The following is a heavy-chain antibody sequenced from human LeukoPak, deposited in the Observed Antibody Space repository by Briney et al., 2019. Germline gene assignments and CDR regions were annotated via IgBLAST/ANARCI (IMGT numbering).Heavy chain of an antibody. CDR3: TRTINSWFDP. CDR2: IRPTDGST. J-gene: IGHJ5*02. CDR1: GYTFINHY. Sequence: ASVKVSCMPSGYTFINHYIHWVRQAPGQGLEWMGVIRPTDGSTSYAQNFQGRLSMTSDTSTSTAYMEVSSLRSEDTAIYYCTRTINSWFDPWGQGTPVSVSS. V-gene: IGHV1-46*01. D-gene: IGHD3-9*01.